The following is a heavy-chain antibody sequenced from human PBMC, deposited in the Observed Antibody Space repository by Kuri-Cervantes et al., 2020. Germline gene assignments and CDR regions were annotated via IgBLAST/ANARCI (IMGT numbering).Heavy chain of an antibody. D-gene: IGHD2-2*01. Sequence: ASVKVSCKASGYTFTGYYMHWVRQAPGQGLEWMGWINPNSGGTNYAQKFQGGVTMTRDTSISTAYMELSRLRSDDTAVYYCAREGGYCSSTSCYWILRDYYYGMDVWGQGTTVTVSS. CDR1: GYTFTGYY. J-gene: IGHJ6*02. V-gene: IGHV1-2*02. CDR2: INPNSGGT. CDR3: AREGGYCSSTSCYWILRDYYYGMDV.